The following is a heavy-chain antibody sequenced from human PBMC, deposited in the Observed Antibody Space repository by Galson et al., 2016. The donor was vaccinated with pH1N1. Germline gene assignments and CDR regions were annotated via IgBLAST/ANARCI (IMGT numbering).Heavy chain of an antibody. CDR3: ARYSGSFFFDY. CDR1: GYNFTNYW. CDR2: MYPDDSDI. J-gene: IGHJ4*02. V-gene: IGHV5-51*01. D-gene: IGHD1-26*01. Sequence: QSGAEVKKPGESLKISCKGSGYNFTNYWVAWVRQMPGKGLEWMAIMYPDDSDIKYSPSFEGQVTISADKSISTAYLQWSSLKASDTAMYYCARYSGSFFFDYWGQGTLVTVSS.